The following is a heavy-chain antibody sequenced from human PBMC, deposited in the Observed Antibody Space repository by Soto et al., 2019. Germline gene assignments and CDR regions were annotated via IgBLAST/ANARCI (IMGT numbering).Heavy chain of an antibody. Sequence: PGGSLRLSCKASGFGFSDYAMTLVRQSPGKGLEWVSVISVSGDNTFYAASVKGRFAISRDNSKNVLYLQMNSLSADDAAVYFCAKGRAITVYGFYILFDYWGLGTRVTVSP. CDR1: GFGFSDYA. V-gene: IGHV3-23*01. D-gene: IGHD5-12*01. CDR2: ISVSGDNT. J-gene: IGHJ4*01. CDR3: AKGRAITVYGFYILFDY.